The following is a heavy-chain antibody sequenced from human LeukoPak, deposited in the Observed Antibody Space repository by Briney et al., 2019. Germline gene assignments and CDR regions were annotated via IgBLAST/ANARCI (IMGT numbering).Heavy chain of an antibody. CDR2: INHSGST. D-gene: IGHD3-3*01. CDR1: GGSFSGYY. V-gene: IGHV4-34*01. CDR3: ARALGSGYYFRSLKYFDY. J-gene: IGHJ4*02. Sequence: SETLSLTCAVYGGSFSGYYWSWIRQPPGKGLEWIGEINHSGSTNYNPSLKSRVTISVDTPKNQFSLKLSSVTAADTAVYYCARALGSGYYFRSLKYFDYWGQGTLVTVSS.